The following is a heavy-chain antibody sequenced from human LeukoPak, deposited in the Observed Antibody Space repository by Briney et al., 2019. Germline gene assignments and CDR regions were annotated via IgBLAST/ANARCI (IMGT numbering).Heavy chain of an antibody. J-gene: IGHJ4*02. Sequence: GASVKVSCKASGYTFTIYGISWVRQAPGQGLEWMGWISAYNGNTNYAQKLQGRVTMTTDTSTSTAYMELRSLRSDDTAVYYCARDCSSNSCYLGFFDYWGQGTLVTVSS. CDR3: ARDCSSNSCYLGFFDY. D-gene: IGHD2-2*01. V-gene: IGHV1-18*01. CDR2: ISAYNGNT. CDR1: GYTFTIYG.